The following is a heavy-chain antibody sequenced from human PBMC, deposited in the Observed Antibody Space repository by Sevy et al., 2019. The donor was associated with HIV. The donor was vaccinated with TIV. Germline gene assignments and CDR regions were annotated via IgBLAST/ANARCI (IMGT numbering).Heavy chain of an antibody. V-gene: IGHV3-21*06. D-gene: IGHD3-22*01. J-gene: IGHJ3*01. CDR3: ARDDYDTTPCAFDA. Sequence: GGSLRLSCIASGFSFDTYSMNWVRQTPGQGLEWVSSISSGSSYIYYADSVKGRFTISRDNAKNSLSLEMNSLRVEDTAIYYCARDDYDTTPCAFDAWGQGTMVTVSS. CDR2: ISSGSSYI. CDR1: GFSFDTYS.